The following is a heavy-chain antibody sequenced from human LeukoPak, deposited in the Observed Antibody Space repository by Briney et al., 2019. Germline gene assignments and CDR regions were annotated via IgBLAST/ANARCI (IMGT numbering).Heavy chain of an antibody. V-gene: IGHV1-2*02. D-gene: IGHD4-11*01. J-gene: IGHJ4*02. CDR2: TNPNSGGT. CDR3: ARDYSNYGLW. CDR1: VYTFTGYC. Sequence: GASGKVSCTASVYTFTGYCMHSVRQAPGQGLEWMGCTNPNSGGTNYAQKFQGRVTMTRDTSISTAYMELSRLRSDDTAVYYCARDYSNYGLWWGQGTLVTVSS.